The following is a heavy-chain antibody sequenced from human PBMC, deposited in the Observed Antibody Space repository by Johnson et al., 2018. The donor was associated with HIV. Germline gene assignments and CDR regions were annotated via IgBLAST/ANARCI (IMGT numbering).Heavy chain of an antibody. J-gene: IGHJ3*02. Sequence: VQLMESGGGLVQPGGSLRLSCAASGFTFSNAWMSWVRQAPGKGLEWVSRINSDGSSTSYADSVKGRFTISRDNAKNTLYLQMNSLRAEDTAVYYCATVPLCFFTTCYARGACDMWGQGTLVTVSS. D-gene: IGHD2-2*01. CDR1: GFTFSNAW. V-gene: IGHV3-74*02. CDR2: INSDGSST. CDR3: ATVPLCFFTTCYARGACDM.